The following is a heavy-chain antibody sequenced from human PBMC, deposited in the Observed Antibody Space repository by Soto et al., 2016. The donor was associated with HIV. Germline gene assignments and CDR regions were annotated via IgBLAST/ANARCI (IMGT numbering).Heavy chain of an antibody. V-gene: IGHV4-31*03. D-gene: IGHD3-3*02. CDR2: IYSSDSA. CDR3: ARGLLGLTHIFGADSYYTGLDV. Sequence: VQLQASGPGLIKPSQTLSLTCTVAGGSITRGGLYWSWIRQRPGKGLDYIGYIYSSDSAYYSPSLKRRLTISLDTSKNQFSLKLRSVTAADTAVYYCARGLLGLTHIFGADSYYTGLDVWGQVPGHRLL. CDR1: GGSITRGGLY. J-gene: IGHJ6*02.